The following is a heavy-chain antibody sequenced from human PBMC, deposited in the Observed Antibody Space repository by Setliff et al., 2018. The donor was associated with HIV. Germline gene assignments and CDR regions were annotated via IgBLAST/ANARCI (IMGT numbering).Heavy chain of an antibody. CDR1: GFTLSSYW. CDR2: INGDGSTT. Sequence: GGSLRLSCAASGFTLSSYWMHWVRQAPGKGLVYVSHINGDGSTTTYADSVKGRFTISRDNARNSLYLQLNSLRAEDTAVYYCAKGPVTDSEVYFDYWGQGTLVTVSS. D-gene: IGHD4-4*01. J-gene: IGHJ4*02. CDR3: AKGPVTDSEVYFDY. V-gene: IGHV3-74*01.